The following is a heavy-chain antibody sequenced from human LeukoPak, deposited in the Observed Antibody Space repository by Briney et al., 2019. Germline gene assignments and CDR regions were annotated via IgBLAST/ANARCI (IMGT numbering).Heavy chain of an antibody. V-gene: IGHV3-74*01. J-gene: IGHJ4*02. CDR2: IKSDGSST. D-gene: IGHD3-9*01. CDR3: ARGLGTGYYNDAY. Sequence: GGSLRLSCAASGFTFSSYWMHWVRQAPGKGLVWVSRIKSDGSSTNYADSVKGRFTISRDNAKNTLYLQMNSLRAEDTAVYYCARGLGTGYYNDAYWGQGTLVTVSS. CDR1: GFTFSSYW.